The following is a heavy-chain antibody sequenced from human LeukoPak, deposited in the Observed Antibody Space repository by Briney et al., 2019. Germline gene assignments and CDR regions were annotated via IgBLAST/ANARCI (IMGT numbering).Heavy chain of an antibody. D-gene: IGHD3-22*01. J-gene: IGHJ5*02. V-gene: IGHV4-30-4*08. CDR1: GASFSTNY. Sequence: KPSETLSLTCSVSGASFSTNYWSWIRQPPGKGLEWIGFIYYSGSTSYNPSLKSRVTISLDTSKNYFSLKLTSVTAADTAMYYCARGDYYDSSGYYYHWGQGTLVTVSS. CDR2: IYYSGST. CDR3: ARGDYYDSSGYYYH.